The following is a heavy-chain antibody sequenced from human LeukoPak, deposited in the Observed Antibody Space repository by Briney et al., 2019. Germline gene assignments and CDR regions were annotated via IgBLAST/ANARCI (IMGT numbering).Heavy chain of an antibody. CDR3: ARDESTVTSIDY. CDR2: INPNSGGT. Sequence: ASVKVSCKASGYTFTGYYMHWVRQAPGQGLEWMGWINPNSGGTNYAQKFQGRVTMTRDTSISTAYMELSRLRSDDTAVYYCARDESTVTSIDYWGQGTLVTVSP. CDR1: GYTFTGYY. D-gene: IGHD4-11*01. J-gene: IGHJ4*02. V-gene: IGHV1-2*02.